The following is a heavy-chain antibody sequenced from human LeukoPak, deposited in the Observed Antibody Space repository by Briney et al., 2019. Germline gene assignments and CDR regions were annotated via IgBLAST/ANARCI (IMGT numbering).Heavy chain of an antibody. CDR3: TKATSRYNFFDY. Sequence: GGSLRLSCAAYGFTFSSYAMSWVRQAPGKGLEWVSGSSSSGVTTYYADSVKGRFTISRDNSKNTLYLQMNSLSAEDTAVYYCTKATSRYNFFDYWGQGALVTVSS. D-gene: IGHD1-1*01. CDR1: GFTFSSYA. J-gene: IGHJ4*02. V-gene: IGHV3-23*01. CDR2: SSSSGVTT.